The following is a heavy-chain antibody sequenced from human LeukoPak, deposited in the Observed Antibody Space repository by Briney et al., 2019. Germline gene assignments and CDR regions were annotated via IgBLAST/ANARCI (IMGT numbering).Heavy chain of an antibody. V-gene: IGHV4-30-2*01. Sequence: SQTLSLTCAVSAGSISSGGYSWSWIRQPPGKGLEWIGYIYHSGSTYYNPSLKSRVTISVDRSKNQFSLKLSSVTAADTAVYYCARDNGDYYFDYWGQGTLVTVSS. CDR2: IYHSGST. J-gene: IGHJ4*02. CDR1: AGSISSGGYS. CDR3: ARDNGDYYFDY. D-gene: IGHD4-17*01.